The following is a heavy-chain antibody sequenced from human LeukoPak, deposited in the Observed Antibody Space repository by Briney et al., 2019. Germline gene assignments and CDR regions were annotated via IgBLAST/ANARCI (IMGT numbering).Heavy chain of an antibody. J-gene: IGHJ5*02. CDR3: AKDSVGELHAPSNWFDP. V-gene: IGHV3-9*03. D-gene: IGHD1-26*01. Sequence: GGSLRLSCAASGFTFDDYAMHWVRQAPGKGLEWVSGISWNSGSIGYADSVKGRFTISRDNAKNSLYLQMNSLRAEDMALYYCAKDSVGELHAPSNWFDPWGQGTLVTVSS. CDR1: GFTFDDYA. CDR2: ISWNSGSI.